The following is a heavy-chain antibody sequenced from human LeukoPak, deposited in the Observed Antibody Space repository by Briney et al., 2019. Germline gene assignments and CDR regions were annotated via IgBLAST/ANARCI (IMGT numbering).Heavy chain of an antibody. CDR1: GYTFTGYY. V-gene: IGHV1-2*02. CDR2: INPNSGGT. Sequence: ASVKVSCKASGYTFTGYYMHWVRQAPGQGLEWMGWINPNSGGTNYAQKFQGRVTMTRDTSISTAYMELSRLRSDVTAVYYCAREYSGYPSPGYRNPYYFDYWGQGTLVTVSS. J-gene: IGHJ4*02. D-gene: IGHD5-12*01. CDR3: AREYSGYPSPGYRNPYYFDY.